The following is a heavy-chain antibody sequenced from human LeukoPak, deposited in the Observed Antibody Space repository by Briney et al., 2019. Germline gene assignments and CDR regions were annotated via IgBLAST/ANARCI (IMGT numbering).Heavy chain of an antibody. V-gene: IGHV5-51*01. CDR1: GYIFPNYW. CDR3: ARVVVVTATHWYFDL. J-gene: IGHJ2*01. CDR2: IHPGDSDT. D-gene: IGHD2-21*02. Sequence: GESLKISCEASGYIFPNYWIGWVRQVPGKGLDWMGLIHPGDSDTRYSPSFQGQVTISVDKSITTAYLQWSSPQASDTAIYFCARVVVVTATHWYFDLWGRGSLVTVFS.